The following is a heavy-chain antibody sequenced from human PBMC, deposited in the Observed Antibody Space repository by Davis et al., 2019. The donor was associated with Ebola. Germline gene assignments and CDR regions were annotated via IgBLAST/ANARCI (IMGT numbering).Heavy chain of an antibody. D-gene: IGHD3-3*01. V-gene: IGHV3-23*01. CDR2: IGGGGVST. Sequence: PGGSLRLSCAVSEFTFTTYVMSLVRYAPGKGLEWVASIGGGGVSTYYADSVKGRFSISRDNARNTLYLQMNSLRAEDTAIYYCAKDSRGYYQPIDCWGQGTLVTVSS. CDR3: AKDSRGYYQPIDC. J-gene: IGHJ4*02. CDR1: EFTFTTYV.